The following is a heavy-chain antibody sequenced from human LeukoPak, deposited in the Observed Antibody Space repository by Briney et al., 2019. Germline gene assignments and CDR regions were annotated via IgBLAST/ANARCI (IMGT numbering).Heavy chain of an antibody. D-gene: IGHD4-11*01. CDR2: ISSSSSYI. CDR1: GFTFSSYC. V-gene: IGHV3-21*01. CDR3: ARDGYSNYEYYYYYGMDV. J-gene: IGHJ6*02. Sequence: GGSLRLSCAASGFTFSSYCMSWVRQAPGKGLEWVSSISSSSSYIYYADSVKGRFTISRDNAKNSLYLQINSLRAEDTAVYYCARDGYSNYEYYYYYGMDVWGQGTTVTVSS.